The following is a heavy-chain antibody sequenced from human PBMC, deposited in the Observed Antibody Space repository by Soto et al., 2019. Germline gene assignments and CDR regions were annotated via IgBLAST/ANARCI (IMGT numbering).Heavy chain of an antibody. J-gene: IGHJ4*02. V-gene: IGHV3-48*03. CDR1: GFTFSSYE. CDR3: ARDFTSSGGVY. D-gene: IGHD6-19*01. CDR2: ISSSGSTI. Sequence: GGSLRLSCAASGFTFSSYEMNLVRQAPGKGLEWVSYISSSGSTIYYADSVKGRFTISRDNAKNSLYLQMNSLRAEDTAVYYCARDFTSSGGVYWGQGTLVTVSS.